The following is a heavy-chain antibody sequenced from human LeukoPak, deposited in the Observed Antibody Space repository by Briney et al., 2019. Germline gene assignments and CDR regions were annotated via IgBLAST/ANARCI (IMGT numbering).Heavy chain of an antibody. D-gene: IGHD3-22*01. CDR3: ARGHTQYYYDSSLINYFDY. J-gene: IGHJ4*02. Sequence: GSLRLSCAASGFTFSSYAMSWVRQPPGKGLEWIGEINHSGSTNYNPSLKSRVTISVDTSKNQFSLKLSSVTAADTAVYYCARGHTQYYYDSSLINYFDYWGQGTLVTVSS. CDR2: INHSGST. V-gene: IGHV4-34*01. CDR1: GFTFSSYA.